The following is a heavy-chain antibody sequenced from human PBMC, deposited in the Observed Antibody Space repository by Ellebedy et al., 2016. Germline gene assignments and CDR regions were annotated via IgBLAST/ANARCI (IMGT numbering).Heavy chain of an antibody. Sequence: ASVKVSCXASGYTFSNYGITWVRQAPGQGLEWMGWISAYNGNTNYAQKLQGRVTMTTDTSTSTAYMELRSLRSDDTAVYYCARDTIFGVVITYYYGMDVWGQGTTVTVSS. V-gene: IGHV1-18*01. J-gene: IGHJ6*02. CDR1: GYTFSNYG. CDR3: ARDTIFGVVITYYYGMDV. D-gene: IGHD3-3*01. CDR2: ISAYNGNT.